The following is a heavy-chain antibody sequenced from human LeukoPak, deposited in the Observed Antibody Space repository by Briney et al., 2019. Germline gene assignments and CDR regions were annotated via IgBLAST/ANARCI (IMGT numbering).Heavy chain of an antibody. CDR2: IYYSGSP. CDR3: ARENVATEAFDI. V-gene: IGHV4-59*01. D-gene: IGHD1-1*01. J-gene: IGHJ3*02. Sequence: SETLSLTCTASSGSMSSYYWSWIRQSPGKGLEWIGYIYYSGSPNYNPSLKTRVTISVDTSKNQFSLKLSSVTAADTAVYYCARENVATEAFDIWGQGTMVTVSS. CDR1: SGSMSSYY.